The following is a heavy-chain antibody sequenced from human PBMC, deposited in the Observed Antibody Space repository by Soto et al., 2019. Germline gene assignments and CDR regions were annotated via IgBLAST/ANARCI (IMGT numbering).Heavy chain of an antibody. Sequence: PSETLSLTCTVSGGSITHSINYWAWIRQPPGEGLEWIGTIYHGGMAYYKPSLKSQVTISVDTSKNQFSLTMTPVTAADTAIYYCAAYGNSHQLNWFDPWGQGTLVTVSS. CDR1: GGSITHSINY. CDR3: AAYGNSHQLNWFDP. CDR2: IYHGGMA. J-gene: IGHJ5*02. V-gene: IGHV4-39*01. D-gene: IGHD3-16*01.